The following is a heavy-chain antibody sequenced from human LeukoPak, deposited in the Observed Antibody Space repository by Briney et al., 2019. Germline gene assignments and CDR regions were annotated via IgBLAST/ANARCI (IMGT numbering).Heavy chain of an antibody. D-gene: IGHD1-14*01. V-gene: IGHV3-74*01. Sequence: GGSLRLSCAASRFTLSSYWMHWVRQAPGKGLVWVSRINTDGSSTNYADSVKGRFTISRDNAMNTLYLQMNILRAEDTAVYYCASRTGVYWGQGTLVSVSS. CDR3: ASRTGVY. J-gene: IGHJ4*02. CDR2: INTDGSST. CDR1: RFTLSSYW.